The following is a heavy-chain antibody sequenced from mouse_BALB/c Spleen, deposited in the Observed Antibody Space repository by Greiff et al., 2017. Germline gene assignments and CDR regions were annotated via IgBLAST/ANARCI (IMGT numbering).Heavy chain of an antibody. CDR2: IDPANGNT. CDR3: AVYYGKSFAY. CDR1: GFNIKDTY. Sequence: EVQLQQSGAELVKPGASVKLSCTASGFNIKDTYMHWVSQRPEQGLEWIGRIDPANGNTQYDPKFQGKATITADTSSNTAYLQLSSLTSEDTAVYYCAVYYGKSFAYWGQGTLVTVSA. V-gene: IGHV14-3*02. D-gene: IGHD2-1*01. J-gene: IGHJ3*01.